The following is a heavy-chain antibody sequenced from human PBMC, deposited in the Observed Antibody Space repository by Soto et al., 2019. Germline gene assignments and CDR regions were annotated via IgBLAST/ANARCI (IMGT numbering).Heavy chain of an antibody. D-gene: IGHD6-19*01. J-gene: IGHJ4*02. CDR3: ARTLSSACSRWGY. Sequence: QLQLQNSGPGLVKPSETLSLTCTVSGGSISSSTYQWGWIRQPPGKGLEWIGSLHYSGSTYDNPTLQSRVTISLDTSKNQFSLRLSSVTAADTAVYYCARTLSSACSRWGYWGQGTLVTVSS. CDR1: GGSISSSTYQ. CDR2: LHYSGST. V-gene: IGHV4-39*01.